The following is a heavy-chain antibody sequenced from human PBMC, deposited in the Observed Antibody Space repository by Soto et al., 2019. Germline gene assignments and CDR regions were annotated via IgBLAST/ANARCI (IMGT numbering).Heavy chain of an antibody. J-gene: IGHJ4*02. CDR1: GGTFYTYT. CDR3: ARIPRYSFPTSDDLDS. CDR2: ITPIYPTT. D-gene: IGHD5-18*01. Sequence: QVQLVQSGAEVRKPGSSVQVSCKASGGTFYTYTFSWVRQAPGQGLEWMGSITPIYPTTNYAEKFQGRLTVTADGSTNTAYMELNSLTSEDTAVNYCARIPRYSFPTSDDLDSWGQVTLVTVSS. V-gene: IGHV1-69*15.